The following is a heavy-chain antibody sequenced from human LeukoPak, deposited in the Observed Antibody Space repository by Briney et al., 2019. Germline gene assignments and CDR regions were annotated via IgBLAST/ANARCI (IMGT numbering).Heavy chain of an antibody. CDR2: ISGSGANT. Sequence: PGGSLRLSSSVSGITFSDSGMHWVRQAPGKGLEWVSVISGSGANTYYADSVKGRFTISRDNSKNTLYLQVNSLRAEDTAVYYCAKAKSYYSNYDYWGQGTLVTVSS. CDR1: GITFSDSG. J-gene: IGHJ4*02. CDR3: AKAKSYYSNYDY. V-gene: IGHV3-23*01. D-gene: IGHD4-11*01.